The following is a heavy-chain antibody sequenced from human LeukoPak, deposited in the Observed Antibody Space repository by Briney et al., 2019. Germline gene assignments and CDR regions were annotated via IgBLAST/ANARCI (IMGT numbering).Heavy chain of an antibody. J-gene: IGHJ3*02. V-gene: IGHV4-59*11. Sequence: SQTLSLTCAVSADSFSSHYWTWIRQPPGKGLEWIGYISYIGSTNYNPSLKSRVTISIDTSKNQFSLKLSSVTAADTAVYYCARDLVTVTKGFDIWGQGTLVSVSS. D-gene: IGHD4-17*01. CDR2: ISYIGST. CDR3: ARDLVTVTKGFDI. CDR1: ADSFSSHY.